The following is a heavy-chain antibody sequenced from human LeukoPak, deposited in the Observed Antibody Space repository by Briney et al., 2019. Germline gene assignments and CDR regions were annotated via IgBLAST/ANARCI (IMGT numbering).Heavy chain of an antibody. CDR3: ARAETYSSGWYDPFFDY. J-gene: IGHJ4*02. Sequence: SETLSLTCAVSGGSISSGGYSWSWIRQPPGKGLEWIGYIYYSGSTYYNPSLKSRVTISVGTSKNQFSLKLRSVTAADTAVYHCARAETYSSGWYDPFFDYWGQGTLVTVSA. CDR2: IYYSGST. V-gene: IGHV4-30-4*07. CDR1: GGSISSGGYS. D-gene: IGHD6-19*01.